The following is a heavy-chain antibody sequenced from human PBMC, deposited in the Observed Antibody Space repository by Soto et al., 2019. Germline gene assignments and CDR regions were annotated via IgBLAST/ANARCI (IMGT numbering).Heavy chain of an antibody. CDR2: ISSSSSYI. J-gene: IGHJ6*02. Sequence: GGSLRLSCAASGFTFSSYSMNWVRQAPGKGLEWVSSISSSSSYIYYADSVKGRFTISRDNAKNSLYLQMNSLRAEDTAVYYCARDRYSNHFYYYYGMDVWGQGXTVTVSS. D-gene: IGHD4-4*01. CDR1: GFTFSSYS. V-gene: IGHV3-21*01. CDR3: ARDRYSNHFYYYYGMDV.